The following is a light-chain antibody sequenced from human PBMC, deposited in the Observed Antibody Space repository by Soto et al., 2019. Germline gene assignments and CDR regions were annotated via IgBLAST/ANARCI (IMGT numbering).Light chain of an antibody. CDR3: GSYAGSSYWV. CDR1: SSDVGSYNL. CDR2: EVS. J-gene: IGLJ3*02. V-gene: IGLV2-23*02. Sequence: QSALTQPASVSGSPGQSITISCTGTSSDVGSYNLVSWYQQHPGKAPKLMMYEVSKRPSGVSNRFSGSKSGNTASLTISGLQAEDEADYYSGSYAGSSYWVFGGGTKLTVL.